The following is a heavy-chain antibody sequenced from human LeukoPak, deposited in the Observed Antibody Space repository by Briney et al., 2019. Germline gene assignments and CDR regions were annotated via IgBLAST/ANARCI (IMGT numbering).Heavy chain of an antibody. Sequence: SQTLSLTCTVSGGSISSGDYYWSWIRQPPGKGLEWIGYIYYSGSTYYNPSLKGRVTISVDTSKNQFSLKLSSVTAADTAVYYCARLPGYCSSTSCYPDYWGQGTLVTVSS. J-gene: IGHJ4*02. CDR2: IYYSGST. D-gene: IGHD2-2*01. CDR1: GGSISSGDYY. V-gene: IGHV4-30-4*01. CDR3: ARLPGYCSSTSCYPDY.